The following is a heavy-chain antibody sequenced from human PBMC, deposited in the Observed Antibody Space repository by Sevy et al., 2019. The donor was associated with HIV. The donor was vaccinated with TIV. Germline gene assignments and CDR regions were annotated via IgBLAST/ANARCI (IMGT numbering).Heavy chain of an antibody. CDR3: AREPPSYSSGLNPTDY. V-gene: IGHV1-18*01. D-gene: IGHD6-19*01. Sequence: ASVKVSCKASGYTFTSYGISWVRQAPGQGLEWMGWISAYNGNTNYAQKLQGRVTMTTDTSTRTAYMELRSLRSDDTAVYYCAREPPSYSSGLNPTDYWGQGTLVTVSS. CDR2: ISAYNGNT. CDR1: GYTFTSYG. J-gene: IGHJ4*02.